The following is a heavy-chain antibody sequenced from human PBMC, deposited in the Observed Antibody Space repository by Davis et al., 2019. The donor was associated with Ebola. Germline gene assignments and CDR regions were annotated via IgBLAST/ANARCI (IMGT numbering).Heavy chain of an antibody. CDR2: FDPEDGET. J-gene: IGHJ6*02. CDR3: ATDQLELATDGVFYYYGMDV. Sequence: ASVKVSCKVSGYTLTELSMHWVRQAPGKGLEWMGGFDPEDGETIYAQKFQGRVTMTEDTSTDTAYMELSSLRSEDTAVYYCATDQLELATDGVFYYYGMDVWGQGTTVTVSS. CDR1: GYTLTELS. D-gene: IGHD1-1*01. V-gene: IGHV1-24*01.